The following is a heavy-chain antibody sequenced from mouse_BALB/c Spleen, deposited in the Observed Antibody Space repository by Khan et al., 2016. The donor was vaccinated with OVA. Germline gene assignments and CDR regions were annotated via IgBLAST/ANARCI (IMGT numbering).Heavy chain of an antibody. Sequence: MQLEESGPELVKPGASVKMSCKASGYTFTSYVMHWVKQKSGLGLEWIGYIYPFNDDTKYNEKFKGKATLTSDKSSSTAYMELSSLTSEDSAVYYCARVGDYYVSLAYWGQGTLVTVSA. D-gene: IGHD1-1*01. J-gene: IGHJ3*01. CDR1: GYTFTSYV. CDR2: IYPFNDDT. CDR3: ARVGDYYVSLAY. V-gene: IGHV1S136*01.